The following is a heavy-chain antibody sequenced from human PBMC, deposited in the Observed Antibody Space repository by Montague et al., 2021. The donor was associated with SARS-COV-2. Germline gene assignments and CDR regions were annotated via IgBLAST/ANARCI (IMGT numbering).Heavy chain of an antibody. V-gene: IGHV4-59*11. J-gene: IGHJ5*02. D-gene: IGHD5-24*01. CDR1: GGSMSDHY. CDR2: IYYSGGI. Sequence: SETLSPTCTVSGGSMSDHYWSWIRQPPGKGLEWLAYIYYSGGINSNASLKSRVTMPVDTSKNQFSLKLTSVTAADTAVYYCARAVSVQRAVNWFDPWGQGTLVTVSS. CDR3: ARAVSVQRAVNWFDP.